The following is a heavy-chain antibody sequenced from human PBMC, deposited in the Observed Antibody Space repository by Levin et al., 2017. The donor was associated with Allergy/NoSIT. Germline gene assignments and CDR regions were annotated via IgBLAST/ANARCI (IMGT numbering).Heavy chain of an antibody. D-gene: IGHD2-15*01. CDR3: AKGYSSGRGAFDI. Sequence: PGGSLRLSCAASGFTFRSYSMNWVRQAPGKGLEWVSYISAGGSTIYDADSVKGRFTISRDNANNSLYLQMNSLRAEDTAIYYCAKGYSSGRGAFDIWGQGTMVTVSS. J-gene: IGHJ3*02. V-gene: IGHV3-48*01. CDR1: GFTFRSYS. CDR2: ISAGGSTI.